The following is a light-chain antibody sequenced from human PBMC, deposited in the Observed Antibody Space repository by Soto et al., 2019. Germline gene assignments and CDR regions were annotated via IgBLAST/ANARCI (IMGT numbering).Light chain of an antibody. CDR3: QQYNDWPRT. Sequence: IVMTQSPATLSLSPGDGATLSCRASQSVSNNLAWYQHKPGQAPRLLIYGASTRATGIPARFSGSWSGTEFTLTISGLQSEDFAVYYCQQYNDWPRTFGQGTKVDIK. CDR1: QSVSNN. CDR2: GAS. V-gene: IGKV3-15*01. J-gene: IGKJ1*01.